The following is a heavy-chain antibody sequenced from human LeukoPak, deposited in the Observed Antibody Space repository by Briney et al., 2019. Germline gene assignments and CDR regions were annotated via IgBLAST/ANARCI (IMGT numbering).Heavy chain of an antibody. CDR1: GFSFSSFS. D-gene: IGHD6-13*01. Sequence: GGSLRLSCAASGFSFSSFSMNWVRQAPGKGLEWVSYISGGSSFTYYVDSVKGRFTISRDNAKNSLYLQMNSLRAEDTAVYYCATLYSSWSYFDPWGQGTLVTVSS. J-gene: IGHJ5*02. V-gene: IGHV3-21*01. CDR3: ATLYSSWSYFDP. CDR2: ISGGSSFT.